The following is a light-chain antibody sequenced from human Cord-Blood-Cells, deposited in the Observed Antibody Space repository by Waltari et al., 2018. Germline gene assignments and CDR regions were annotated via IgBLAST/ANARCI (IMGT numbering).Light chain of an antibody. CDR2: DVS. CDR1: SSDVGGYNF. CDR3: CSYAGSCTCV. V-gene: IGLV2-11*01. Sequence: QSALTQPRSVSGSPGQSVTISCTGTSSDVGGYNFVSWYQQHPGKAPKLMIYDVSKRPSGVPDRFSGSKSGNTASLTISGLQAEDEADYYCCSYAGSCTCVFGTGTKVTVL. J-gene: IGLJ1*01.